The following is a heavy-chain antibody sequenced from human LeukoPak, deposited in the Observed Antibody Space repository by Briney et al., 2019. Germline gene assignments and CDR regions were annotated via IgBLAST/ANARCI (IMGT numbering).Heavy chain of an antibody. D-gene: IGHD6-13*01. CDR3: ARDREPAAAGPIDY. J-gene: IGHJ4*02. CDR1: GFTFSSYA. V-gene: IGHV3-23*01. CDR2: ISGSGGST. Sequence: GGSLRLSCAASGFTFSSYAMSWVRQAPGKGLEWVSAISGSGGSTYYADSVKGRFTISRDNSKNTLYLQMNSLRAEDTAVYYCARDREPAAAGPIDYWGQGTLVTVSS.